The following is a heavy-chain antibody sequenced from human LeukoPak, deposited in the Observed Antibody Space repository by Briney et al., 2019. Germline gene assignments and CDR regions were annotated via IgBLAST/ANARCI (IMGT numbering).Heavy chain of an antibody. CDR2: IGTAGDT. Sequence: GGSLRLSCAASGITISGYDMHWVRQVPGKGLEWVSSIGTAGDTYYAGSVKGRFTISRENAKNSLYLQMDSLRAGDTAVYYCAGASRSWFDPWGQGTLVTVSS. J-gene: IGHJ5*02. V-gene: IGHV3-13*01. CDR1: GITISGYD. CDR3: AGASRSWFDP.